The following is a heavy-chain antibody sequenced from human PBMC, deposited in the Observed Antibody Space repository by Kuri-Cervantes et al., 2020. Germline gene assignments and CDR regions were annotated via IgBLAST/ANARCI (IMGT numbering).Heavy chain of an antibody. CDR1: GFTFSTYA. J-gene: IGHJ4*02. CDR2: ISSSGGST. V-gene: IGHV3-23*01. D-gene: IGHD6-19*01. CDR3: TKRSTSGWSPFDY. Sequence: GESLKISCAASGFTFSTYAMSWVRQAPGKGLEWVSGISSSGGSTYYADSVKGRFTISRDNSQNALYLQMNSLRAEDTAFYYCTKRSTSGWSPFDYWGQGTLVTVSS.